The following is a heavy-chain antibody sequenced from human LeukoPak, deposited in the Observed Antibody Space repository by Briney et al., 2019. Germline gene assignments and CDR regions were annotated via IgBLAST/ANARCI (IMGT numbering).Heavy chain of an antibody. CDR3: ARGGAYSSSYFDY. J-gene: IGHJ4*02. CDR2: ISSSSSTI. CDR1: GFTFSSYS. D-gene: IGHD6-6*01. Sequence: GGSLRLSCAASGFTFSSYSMNWVRQAPGKGLEWVSYISSSSSTIYYADSVEGRFTISRDNAKNSLYLQMNSLRAEDTAVYYCARGGAYSSSYFDYWGQGTLVTVSS. V-gene: IGHV3-48*01.